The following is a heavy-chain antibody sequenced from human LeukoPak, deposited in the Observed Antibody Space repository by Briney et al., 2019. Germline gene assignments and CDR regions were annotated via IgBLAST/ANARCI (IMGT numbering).Heavy chain of an antibody. CDR3: ARKNTAHLDY. J-gene: IGHJ4*02. V-gene: IGHV1-2*02. CDR2: INPKSGDT. CDR1: GYTFSDYY. Sequence: ASVKVSCKASGYTFSDYYMHWVRQAPGQGLEWMGWINPKSGDTKYAQKFQARVTMTRDTSITTTYIEVSRLSSDDTAVYYCARKNTAHLDYWGQGTLVTVSS. D-gene: IGHD2-21*02.